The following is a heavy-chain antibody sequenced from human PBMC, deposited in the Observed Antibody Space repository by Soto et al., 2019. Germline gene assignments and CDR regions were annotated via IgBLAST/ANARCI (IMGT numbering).Heavy chain of an antibody. D-gene: IGHD3-9*01. CDR3: ARVILNYDILTGYYKGSYYYYMDV. V-gene: IGHV4-34*01. J-gene: IGHJ6*03. CDR1: GGSFSGYY. Sequence: SETLSLTCAVYGGSFSGYYWSWIRQPPGKGLEWIGEINHSGSTNYNPSLKSRVTISVDTSKNQFSLKLSSVTAADTAVYYCARVILNYDILTGYYKGSYYYYMDVWGKGTTVTVSS. CDR2: INHSGST.